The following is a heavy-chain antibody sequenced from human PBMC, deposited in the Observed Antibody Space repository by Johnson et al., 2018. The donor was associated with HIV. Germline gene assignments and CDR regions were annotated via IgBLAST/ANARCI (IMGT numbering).Heavy chain of an antibody. Sequence: VQLVESGGGLVQPGGSLRLSCAASGFTFSSYAMSWVRQAPGKGLEWVSVIYSGGSTHFADSVKGRFTIPRDNSKNTLYLQMNSLRAEDTAVYYCARDRLGYSSSWGGVDAFDIWGQGTMVTVSS. V-gene: IGHV3-66*01. D-gene: IGHD6-13*01. CDR1: GFTFSSYA. CDR3: ARDRLGYSSSWGGVDAFDI. J-gene: IGHJ3*02. CDR2: IYSGGST.